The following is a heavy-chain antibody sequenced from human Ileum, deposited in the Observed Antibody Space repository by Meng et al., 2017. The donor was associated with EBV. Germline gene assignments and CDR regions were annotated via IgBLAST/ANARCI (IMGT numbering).Heavy chain of an antibody. Sequence: QVQLQAPGPGLVKPSETLSLTCPVSGGSISSYYWSWIRQPPGKGLEWIGYIYYSGSTNYNPSLKSRVTISVDTSKNQFSLNLSSVTAADTAVYYCARGGWSLDYWGQGTLVTVSS. CDR3: ARGGWSLDY. D-gene: IGHD2-15*01. CDR1: GGSISSYY. V-gene: IGHV4-59*08. J-gene: IGHJ4*02. CDR2: IYYSGST.